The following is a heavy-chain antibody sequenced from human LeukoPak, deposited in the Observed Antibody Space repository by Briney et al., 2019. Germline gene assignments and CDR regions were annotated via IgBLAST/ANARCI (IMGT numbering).Heavy chain of an antibody. CDR1: GFTFSSCS. CDR3: VRAGYAYNYYYAMDV. CDR2: LSSGGNYI. V-gene: IGHV3-21*01. J-gene: IGHJ6*02. D-gene: IGHD2-15*01. Sequence: GGSLRLSCAASGFTFSSCSMNWVRQAPGRGLEWFSSLSSGGNYIYYADSAKGRFTSSRDTAKNSLYLQMNSLRAEDTAVYYCVRAGYAYNYYYAMDVWGQGTTVTVSS.